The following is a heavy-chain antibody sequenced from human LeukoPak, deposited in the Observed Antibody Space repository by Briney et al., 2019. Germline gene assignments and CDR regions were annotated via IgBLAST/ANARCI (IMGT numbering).Heavy chain of an antibody. CDR3: ARAGDSSGYPTFDY. Sequence: GASVKVSCKASGYTFASYGISWVRQAPGQGLEWMGWISAYNGNTNYAQKLQGRVTMTTDTSTSTAYMELRSLRSDDTAVYYCARAGDSSGYPTFDYWGQGTLVTVSS. CDR1: GYTFASYG. D-gene: IGHD3-22*01. CDR2: ISAYNGNT. J-gene: IGHJ4*02. V-gene: IGHV1-18*01.